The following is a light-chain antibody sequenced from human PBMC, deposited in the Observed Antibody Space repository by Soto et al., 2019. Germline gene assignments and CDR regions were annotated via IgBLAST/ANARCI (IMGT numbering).Light chain of an antibody. Sequence: QSVLTQPASVSGSPGQSITISCTGTSSDVGGYNYVSWYQQHPGKAPKLMIYEVSNRPSGASNRFSGSKSGNTASLTISGLQAEDEADYYCSSYTSSSTLVFGTGT. J-gene: IGLJ1*01. CDR1: SSDVGGYNY. CDR3: SSYTSSSTLV. V-gene: IGLV2-14*01. CDR2: EVS.